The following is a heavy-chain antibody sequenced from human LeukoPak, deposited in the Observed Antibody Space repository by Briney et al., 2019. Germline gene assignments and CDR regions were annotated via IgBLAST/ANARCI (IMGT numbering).Heavy chain of an antibody. V-gene: IGHV1-46*01. CDR2: INPSGGST. CDR3: ARDSPLTPIIDQDAFDI. CDR1: GYTFTSYY. J-gene: IGHJ3*02. D-gene: IGHD1-20*01. Sequence: ASVKVPCKASGYTFTSYYMHWVRQAPGQGLEWMGIINPSGGSTSYAQKFQGRVTMTRDTSTSTVYMELSSLRSEDTAVYYCARDSPLTPIIDQDAFDIWGQGTMVTVSS.